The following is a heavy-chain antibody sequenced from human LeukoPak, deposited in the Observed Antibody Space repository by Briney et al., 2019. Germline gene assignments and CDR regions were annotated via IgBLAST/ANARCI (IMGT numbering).Heavy chain of an antibody. CDR3: ARVGDYNWNVYRYSYFDP. CDR2: ISSQTSST. J-gene: IGHJ5*02. Sequence: ASVTVPCKASGYTFGRYAISWVRPAPGQGLEWMGWISSQTSSTDYARKFRGRITMTTDASTDTAYMELTGLRSDDTAVYFCARVGDYNWNVYRYSYFDPWGQGTVLSVSS. CDR1: GYTFGRYA. D-gene: IGHD3-16*02. V-gene: IGHV1-18*01.